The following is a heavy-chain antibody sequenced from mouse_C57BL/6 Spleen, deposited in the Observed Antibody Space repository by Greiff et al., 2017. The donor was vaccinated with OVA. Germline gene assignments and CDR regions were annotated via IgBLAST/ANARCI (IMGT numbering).Heavy chain of an antibody. J-gene: IGHJ3*01. Sequence: VQLQQPGAELVKPGSSVKLSCKASGYTFTSYWMHWVKQRPGQGLEWIGMIHPNSGSTNYNEKFKSKATLTVDKSSSIAYMQLSSLTSEDSAVYYCARSGSSYVGFAYWGQGTLVTVSA. CDR3: ARSGSSYVGFAY. D-gene: IGHD1-1*01. V-gene: IGHV1-64*01. CDR1: GYTFTSYW. CDR2: IHPNSGST.